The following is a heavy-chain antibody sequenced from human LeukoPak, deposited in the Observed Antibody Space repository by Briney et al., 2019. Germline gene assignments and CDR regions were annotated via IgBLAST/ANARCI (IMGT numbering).Heavy chain of an antibody. J-gene: IGHJ4*02. CDR2: IRHDGSYQ. V-gene: IGHV3-30*02. Sequence: GGSLRLSCAAFGFTFSSHDMHWVRQTPGKGLEWVAFIRHDGSYQQYVDSVKVRFTVSRDNSKDMVYLQMNSLRTDDTAVFYCAKNRDSSDYPRDFDFWGQGTLVTVSS. CDR3: AKNRDSSDYPRDFDF. D-gene: IGHD3-22*01. CDR1: GFTFSSHD.